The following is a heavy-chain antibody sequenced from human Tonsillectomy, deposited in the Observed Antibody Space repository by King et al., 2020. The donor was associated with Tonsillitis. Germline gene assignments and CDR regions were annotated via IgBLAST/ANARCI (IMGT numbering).Heavy chain of an antibody. CDR3: ARGPQGIVDLTLYFDL. D-gene: IGHD2-15*01. J-gene: IGHJ2*01. CDR2: SYYTGSN. V-gene: IGHV4-59*02. Sequence: VQLQESGPGLVKPSETLSITCSVSGGYVTSSYWRWIRQSSGKGLEWSGYSYYTGSNTNKPNLNRRPTISVDTSKDQISLNLSSVTAADTAVYFCARGPQGIVDLTLYFDLWGRGPLVTVSS. CDR1: GGYVTSSY.